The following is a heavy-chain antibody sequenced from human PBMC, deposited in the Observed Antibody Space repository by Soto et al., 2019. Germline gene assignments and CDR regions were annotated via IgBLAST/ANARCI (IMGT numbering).Heavy chain of an antibody. CDR1: GFSFSNYA. CDR3: VREASGWYSRGSFDF. J-gene: IGHJ3*01. CDR2: ISGGGGSA. D-gene: IGHD6-19*01. V-gene: IGHV3-23*01. Sequence: GGSLRLSCAASGFSFSNYAMNWVRQAPGKGLEWVSVISGGGGSASYADSVQGRFTISRDNSNNTLYLQMNSLRAEDTAIYSCVREASGWYSRGSFDFWGRGTMVTVS.